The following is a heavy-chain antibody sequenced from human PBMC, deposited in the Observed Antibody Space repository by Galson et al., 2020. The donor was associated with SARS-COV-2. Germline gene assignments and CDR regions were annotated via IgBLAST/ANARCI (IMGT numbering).Heavy chain of an antibody. V-gene: IGHV2-5*02. Sequence: KMSGPTLVKPTQTLTLNCTFSGFSLGTSGVGAGWIRQPPGKALEWLALIYWDDDKRYSPSLKRRLTITKDTFKNQMVLTMTNVDPVDTATYYCAHNRPGVRGRAFDIWGLGTMVTVSS. J-gene: IGHJ3*02. CDR1: GFSLGTSGVG. CDR3: AHNRPGVRGRAFDI. D-gene: IGHD3-10*01. CDR2: IYWDDDK.